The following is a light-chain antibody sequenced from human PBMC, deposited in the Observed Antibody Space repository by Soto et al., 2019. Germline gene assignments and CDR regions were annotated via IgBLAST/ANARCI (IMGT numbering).Light chain of an antibody. V-gene: IGLV1-44*01. J-gene: IGLJ1*01. Sequence: QSVLTQPPSASGTPGQRVIISCSGTSSNLGSNTANWYQQFPGTAPKVLIYSNNERPSRVPDRFSGSKSGTSASLAISELQSEDEADYYCAAWDDSLNGRVFGTGTKLTVL. CDR2: SNN. CDR1: SSNLGSNT. CDR3: AAWDDSLNGRV.